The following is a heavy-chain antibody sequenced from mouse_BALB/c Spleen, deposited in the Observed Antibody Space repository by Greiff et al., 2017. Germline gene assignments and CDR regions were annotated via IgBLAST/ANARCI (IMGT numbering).Heavy chain of an antibody. CDR3: ARSYGSYAMDY. CDR1: GYSITSDYA. V-gene: IGHV3-2*02. J-gene: IGHJ4*01. Sequence: QSGPGLVKPSQSLSLTCTVTGYSITSDYAWNWIRQFPGNKLEWMGYISYSGSTSYNPSLKSRISITRDTSKNQFFLQLNSVTTEDTATYYCARSYGSYAMDYWGQGTSVTVSS. CDR2: ISYSGST. D-gene: IGHD2-10*02.